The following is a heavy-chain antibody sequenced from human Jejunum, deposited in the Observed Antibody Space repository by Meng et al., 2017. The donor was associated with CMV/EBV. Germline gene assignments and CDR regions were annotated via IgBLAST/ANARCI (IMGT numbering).Heavy chain of an antibody. J-gene: IGHJ4*02. CDR3: ARDVGYTVTAPFDY. CDR1: GFALSSHA. Sequence: GFALSSHAMGWVRQVPGRRPEWVAGISGAGLATYYADSVKGRVTISRDNSNSTLFLQMDGLRGDDTAVYFCARDVGYTVTAPFDYWGQGSVVTVSS. V-gene: IGHV3-23*01. CDR2: ISGAGLAT. D-gene: IGHD4-11*01.